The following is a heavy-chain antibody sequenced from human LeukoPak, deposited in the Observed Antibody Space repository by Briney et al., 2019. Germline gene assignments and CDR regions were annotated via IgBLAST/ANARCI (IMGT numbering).Heavy chain of an antibody. CDR3: AAEYNWNDGKYYYYYGMDV. V-gene: IGHV1-3*01. CDR2: INAGNGNT. D-gene: IGHD1-20*01. J-gene: IGHJ6*02. Sequence: ASVKVSCKASGYTFTSYAMHWVRQAPGQRLEWMGWINAGNGNTKYSQKFQGRVTITRDTSASTAYMELSSLRSEDTAVYYCAAEYNWNDGKYYYYYGMDVWGQGTTVTVSS. CDR1: GYTFTSYA.